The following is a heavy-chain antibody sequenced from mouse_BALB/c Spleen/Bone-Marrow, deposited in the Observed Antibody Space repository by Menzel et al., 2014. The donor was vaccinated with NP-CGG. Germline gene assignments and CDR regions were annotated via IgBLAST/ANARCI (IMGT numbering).Heavy chain of an antibody. D-gene: IGHD2-4*01. CDR2: IYPYNGNT. Sequence: EVQLQQSGPELVKPGASVKISCKASGYTFTDYKMHWVKQTHGKSLEWIGYIYPYNGNTGYNQKFKSKATLTVDNSSSTAYMELRSLTSEDSAVFYCTRGIDYDYDVWFANWGQGTLVTGSA. J-gene: IGHJ3*01. V-gene: IGHV1S29*02. CDR1: GYTFTDYK. CDR3: TRGIDYDYDVWFAN.